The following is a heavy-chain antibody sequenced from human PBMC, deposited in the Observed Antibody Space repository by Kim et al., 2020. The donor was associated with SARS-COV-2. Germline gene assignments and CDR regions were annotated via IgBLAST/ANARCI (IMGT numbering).Heavy chain of an antibody. J-gene: IGHJ5*02. V-gene: IGHV1-8*01. Sequence: NSGNTGYAQKFQGRVTMTRNTSISTAYMELSSLRSEDTAVYYCARAEFDPWGQGTLVTVSS. CDR2: NSGNT. CDR3: ARAEFDP.